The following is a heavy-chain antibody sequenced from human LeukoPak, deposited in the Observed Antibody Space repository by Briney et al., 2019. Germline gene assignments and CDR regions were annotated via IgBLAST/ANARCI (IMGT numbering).Heavy chain of an antibody. D-gene: IGHD3-22*01. Sequence: VASVKVSCKASGYTFTSYGISWVRQAPGQGLEWMGWISAYNGNTNYAQKLQGRVTMTTDTSTSTAYMELRSLRSDDTAVYYCARVGDTMIAQGVDYWGQGTLVTVSS. CDR2: ISAYNGNT. CDR1: GYTFTSYG. J-gene: IGHJ4*02. V-gene: IGHV1-18*01. CDR3: ARVGDTMIAQGVDY.